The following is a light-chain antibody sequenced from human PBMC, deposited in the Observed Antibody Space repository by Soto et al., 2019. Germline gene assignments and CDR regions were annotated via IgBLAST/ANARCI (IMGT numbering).Light chain of an antibody. CDR1: QSISSW. Sequence: DIQMTRSPSTLSASVGDRVTITCRASQSISSWLAWYQQKPGKAPKLLIYKASSLQSGVPSTFSGSGSGTEFTLTISSLQPDDFATYYCQQYNSYRTFGQGTKVEIK. J-gene: IGKJ1*01. CDR2: KAS. V-gene: IGKV1-5*03. CDR3: QQYNSYRT.